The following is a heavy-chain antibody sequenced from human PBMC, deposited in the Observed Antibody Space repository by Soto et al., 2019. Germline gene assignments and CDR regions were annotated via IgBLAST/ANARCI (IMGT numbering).Heavy chain of an antibody. CDR2: ISGYNGDT. CDR1: GYTFTNYG. CDR3: ARSPFSGSYYIDY. V-gene: IGHV1-18*04. J-gene: IGHJ4*02. D-gene: IGHD1-26*01. Sequence: GASVKVSCKASGYTFTNYGISWVRQAPAQGLECMGWISGYNGDTNYAQKFQGWVTMTRDTSISTAYMELSRLRSDDTAVYYCARSPFSGSYYIDYWGQGTLVTVSS.